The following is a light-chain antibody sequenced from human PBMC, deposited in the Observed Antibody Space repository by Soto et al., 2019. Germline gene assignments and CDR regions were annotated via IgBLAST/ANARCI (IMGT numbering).Light chain of an antibody. CDR2: EVS. Sequence: QSVLTQPASVSGSPGQSITISCTGTSSDVGGYNYVSWYQQHPGKAPKLVIYEVSNRPSGVSNRFSGSKSGNTASLTISGLQPEDEADYYCSSYTTSSTLVFGTGTKVTVL. J-gene: IGLJ1*01. V-gene: IGLV2-14*01. CDR1: SSDVGGYNY. CDR3: SSYTTSSTLV.